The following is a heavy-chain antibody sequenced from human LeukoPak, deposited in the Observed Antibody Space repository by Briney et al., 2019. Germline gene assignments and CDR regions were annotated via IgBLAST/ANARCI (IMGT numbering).Heavy chain of an antibody. D-gene: IGHD3-3*01. CDR1: GFTFSNYG. Sequence: GGSLRLSCAGSGFTFSNYGIHWVRQAPGKGLEWVAFIRDAKNDEYYVDSVKGRFTISRDNSKNSLYLQMNSLRAEDTAVYYCAKEEWLGNMNYFDYWGQGTLVTVSS. J-gene: IGHJ4*02. CDR2: IRDAKNDE. CDR3: AKEEWLGNMNYFDY. V-gene: IGHV3-30*02.